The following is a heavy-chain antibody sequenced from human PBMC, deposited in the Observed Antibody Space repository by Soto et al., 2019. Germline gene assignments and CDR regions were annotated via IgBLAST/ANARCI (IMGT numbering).Heavy chain of an antibody. CDR2: ISYDGSNK. J-gene: IGHJ2*01. CDR3: AKGPGVVVAATPANWYFDL. D-gene: IGHD2-15*01. V-gene: IGHV3-30*18. Sequence: QVQLVESGGGVVQPGRSLRLSCAASGFTFSSYGMHWVRQAPGKGLEWVAVISYDGSNKYYADSVKGRFTISRDNSKNPLYLQMNSLGAEDTAVYYCAKGPGVVVAATPANWYFDLWGRGTLVTVSS. CDR1: GFTFSSYG.